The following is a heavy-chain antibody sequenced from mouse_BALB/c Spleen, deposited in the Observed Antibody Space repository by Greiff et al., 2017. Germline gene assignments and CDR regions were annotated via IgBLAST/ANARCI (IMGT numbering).Heavy chain of an antibody. D-gene: IGHD2-4*01. CDR2: ISYDGSN. V-gene: IGHV3-6*02. CDR3: ARDMITTEGFAY. Sequence: EVKLVESGPGLVKPSQSLSLTCSVTGYSITSGYYWNWIRQFPGNKLEWMGYISYDGSNNYNPSLKNRISITRDTSKNQFFLKLNSVTTEDTATYYCARDMITTEGFAYWGQGTLVTVSA. CDR1: GYSITSGYY. J-gene: IGHJ3*01.